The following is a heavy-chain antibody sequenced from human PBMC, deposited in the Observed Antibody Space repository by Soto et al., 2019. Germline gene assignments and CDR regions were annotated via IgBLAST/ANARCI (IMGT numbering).Heavy chain of an antibody. CDR2: ISGSGGTT. CDR3: AKSPKVISTYFDY. CDR1: GFTFSRSA. D-gene: IGHD3-22*01. J-gene: IGHJ4*02. Sequence: SLRLSCVASGFTFSRSALNWVRHAPGRGLEWVSAISGSGGTTYYADSVKGRFTISRDNSKNTLFLQMNSLRAEDAAIYYCAKSPKVISTYFDYWGQGMLLTVSS. V-gene: IGHV3-23*01.